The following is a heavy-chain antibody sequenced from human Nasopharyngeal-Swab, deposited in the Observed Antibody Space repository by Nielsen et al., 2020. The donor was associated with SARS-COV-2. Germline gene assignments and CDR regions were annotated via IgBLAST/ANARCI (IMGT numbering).Heavy chain of an antibody. CDR3: ASQGGGDYYDSRRYYNYVMDV. CDR2: IIPIFGIA. Sequence: SVKVSCKASGGTFSSYAISWVRQAPGQGLEWMGRIIPIFGIANYAQKLQGRVTITADESTGTAYMELGSLRSEDTAVYYCASQGGGDYYDSRRYYNYVMDVWGQGTTVTVSS. D-gene: IGHD3-22*01. CDR1: GGTFSSYA. V-gene: IGHV1-69*13. J-gene: IGHJ6*02.